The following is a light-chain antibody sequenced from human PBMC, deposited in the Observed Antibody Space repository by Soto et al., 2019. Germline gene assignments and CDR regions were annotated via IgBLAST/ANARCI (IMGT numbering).Light chain of an antibody. J-gene: IGKJ5*01. V-gene: IGKV1-9*01. CDR1: QGISNY. Sequence: IQLTQSPSSLSASVGDRVTITCRASQGISNYLAWYQQKPGKAPKLLIHAASALHGGVPSRFSGSGSGTDFTLTISSLQPEDFATYYCQHLDSYPFTSGQGTRLEIK. CDR3: QHLDSYPFT. CDR2: AAS.